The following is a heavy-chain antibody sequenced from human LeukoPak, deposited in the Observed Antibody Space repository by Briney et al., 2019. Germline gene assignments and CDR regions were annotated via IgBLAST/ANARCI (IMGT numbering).Heavy chain of an antibody. CDR1: GFTFNSYH. V-gene: IGHV3-48*02. D-gene: IGHD6-6*01. CDR2: ISSSSSTI. CDR3: AREYSSSSGRAFDI. Sequence: GGSLRLSCAASGFTFNSYHMNWVRQAPGKGLEWVSYISSSSSTIYYADSVKGRFTISRDSAKTSLFLQMNSLRDEDTAVYYCAREYSSSSGRAFDIWGQGTMVTVSS. J-gene: IGHJ3*02.